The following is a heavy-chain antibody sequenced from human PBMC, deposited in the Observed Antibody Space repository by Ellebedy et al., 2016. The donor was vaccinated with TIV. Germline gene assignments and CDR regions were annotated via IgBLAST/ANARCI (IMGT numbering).Heavy chain of an antibody. Sequence: GESLKISCAASGFTLSSYDMNWVRQAPGKGLEWVSYIGSSGSAIYYADSVRGRFTTSRDNAENSLYLQMNSLRAEGTAIYYCARDSMDDILTVPLDVWGQGTTVTVSS. V-gene: IGHV3-48*03. J-gene: IGHJ6*02. CDR2: IGSSGSAI. CDR1: GFTLSSYD. CDR3: ARDSMDDILTVPLDV. D-gene: IGHD3-9*01.